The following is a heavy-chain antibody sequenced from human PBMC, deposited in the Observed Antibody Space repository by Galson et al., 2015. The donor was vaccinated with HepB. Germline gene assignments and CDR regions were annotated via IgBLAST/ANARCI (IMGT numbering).Heavy chain of an antibody. D-gene: IGHD3-10*01. CDR1: GFTFSSYA. V-gene: IGHV3-30*04. J-gene: IGHJ4*02. CDR3: AREFPYYYGSGSYFPVDY. Sequence: SLRLSCAASGFTFSSYAMHWVRQAPGKGLEWVAVISYDGSNKYYADSVKGRFTISRDNSKNTLYLQMNSLRAEDTAVYYCAREFPYYYGSGSYFPVDYWGQGTLVTVSS. CDR2: ISYDGSNK.